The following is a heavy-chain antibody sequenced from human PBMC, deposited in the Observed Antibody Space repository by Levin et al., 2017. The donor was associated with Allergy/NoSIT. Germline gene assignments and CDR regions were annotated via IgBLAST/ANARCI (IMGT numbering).Heavy chain of an antibody. CDR3: ARHQNTGDPFDY. D-gene: IGHD7-27*01. CDR1: GFALSTSA. CDR2: INRVSSHI. Sequence: GGSLRLSCAASGFALSTSAMDWVRQAPGKGPEWVASINRVSSHIFYVDSVKGRFTISRDNAKNSVFLQMNSLRVDDTAVYYCARHQNTGDPFDYWGQGTLVTVSS. V-gene: IGHV3-21*01. J-gene: IGHJ4*02.